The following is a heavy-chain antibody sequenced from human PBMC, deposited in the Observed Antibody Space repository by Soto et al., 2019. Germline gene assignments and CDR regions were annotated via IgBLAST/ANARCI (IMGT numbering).Heavy chain of an antibody. D-gene: IGHD3-3*01. CDR1: GFTFSSYG. CDR2: IWYDGSNK. CDR3: ARRRGPFWSGYYSPDY. V-gene: IGHV3-33*01. Sequence: PGGSLRLSCAASGFTFSSYGMHWVRQAPGKGLEWVAVIWYDGSNKYYADSVKGRFTISRDNSKNTLYLQMNSLRAEDTAVYYCARRRGPFWSGYYSPDYWGQGTLVTVSS. J-gene: IGHJ4*02.